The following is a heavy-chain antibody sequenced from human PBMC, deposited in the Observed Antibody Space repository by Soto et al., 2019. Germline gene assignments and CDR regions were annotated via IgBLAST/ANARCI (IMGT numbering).Heavy chain of an antibody. V-gene: IGHV3-48*02. D-gene: IGHD3-16*01. CDR2: ISNSSTAT. Sequence: XVALRLSCAASGFTFSNYSMHWVRQAPGKGLEWISYISNSSTATYYADSVKGRFTVSRDKGNKLLFLQMNSLTDEDTAVYYCARDFVQSYDTEGLLAIWGQGTLVTVSS. CDR1: GFTFSNYS. J-gene: IGHJ4*02. CDR3: ARDFVQSYDTEGLLAI.